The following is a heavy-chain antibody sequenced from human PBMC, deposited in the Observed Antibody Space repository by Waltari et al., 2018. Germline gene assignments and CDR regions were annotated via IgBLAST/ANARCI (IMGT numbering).Heavy chain of an antibody. CDR1: GFTFSSYS. J-gene: IGHJ6*02. Sequence: EVQLVESGGGLVQPGGSLRLSCAASGFTFSSYSMNWVRQAPGKGLEWVSYSSSSSSTIYYADSVKGRFTISRDNAKNSLYLQMNSLRAEDTAVYYCARDYGYYYYGMDVWGQGTTVTVSS. D-gene: IGHD3-10*01. CDR2: SSSSSSTI. CDR3: ARDYGYYYYGMDV. V-gene: IGHV3-48*01.